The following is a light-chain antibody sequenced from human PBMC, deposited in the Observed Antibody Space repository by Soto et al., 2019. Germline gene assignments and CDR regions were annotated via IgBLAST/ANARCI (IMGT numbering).Light chain of an antibody. J-gene: IGKJ5*01. Sequence: GDRVTITCRASQSISSWLAWFQQKPGKAPTLLIYAASTLQSGVPSRFSGSGSGTEFTLIISSLQPEDFATYYCQQLNSYPITFGQGTRLEIK. V-gene: IGKV1-9*01. CDR1: QSISSW. CDR3: QQLNSYPIT. CDR2: AAS.